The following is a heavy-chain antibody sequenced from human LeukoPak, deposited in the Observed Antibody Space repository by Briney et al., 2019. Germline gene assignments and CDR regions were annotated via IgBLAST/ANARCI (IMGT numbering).Heavy chain of an antibody. CDR1: GFTFSSYA. CDR2: ISYDGSNK. Sequence: GRSLRLSCAASGFTFSSYAMHWVRQAPGEGLEWVAVISYDGSNKYYADSVKGRFTISRDNSKNTLYLQMNSLRAEDTAVYYCANAWFGELLYPEYWGQGTLVTVSS. V-gene: IGHV3-30*04. CDR3: ANAWFGELLYPEY. J-gene: IGHJ4*02. D-gene: IGHD3-10*01.